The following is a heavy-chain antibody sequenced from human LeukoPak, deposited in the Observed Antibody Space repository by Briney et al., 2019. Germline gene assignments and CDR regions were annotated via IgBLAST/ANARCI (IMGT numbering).Heavy chain of an antibody. Sequence: PGGSLRLSCAASGFTFSSYGMHWVRQAPGKGLEWVAVIWYDGSNKYYADSVKGRFTISRDNSKNTLYLQMNSLRAEDTAVYYCARGDCSSTSCAYYYYYMDVWGQGTTVTVSS. CDR2: IWYDGSNK. J-gene: IGHJ6*03. CDR3: ARGDCSSTSCAYYYYYMDV. CDR1: GFTFSSYG. D-gene: IGHD2-2*01. V-gene: IGHV3-33*01.